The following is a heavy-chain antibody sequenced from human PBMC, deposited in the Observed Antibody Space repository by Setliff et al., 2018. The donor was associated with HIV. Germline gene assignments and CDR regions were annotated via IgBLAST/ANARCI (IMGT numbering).Heavy chain of an antibody. V-gene: IGHV1-46*01. D-gene: IGHD3-10*01. CDR1: GYTFTSYY. CDR2: INPSGGST. J-gene: IGHJ4*02. Sequence: ASVKVSCKASGYTFTSYYMHWVRQAPGQGLEWMGIINPSGGSTSYAKKFQGRVTMTRDTSTSTVDMELSSPGSEDTAVYYCARGKVVRGVIPSYYFDYWGQGTLVTVSS. CDR3: ARGKVVRGVIPSYYFDY.